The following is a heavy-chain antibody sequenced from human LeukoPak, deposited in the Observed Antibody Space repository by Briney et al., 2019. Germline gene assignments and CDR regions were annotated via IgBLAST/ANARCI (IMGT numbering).Heavy chain of an antibody. CDR1: GYTFTNYW. V-gene: IGHV5-51*01. D-gene: IGHD6-19*01. CDR2: MYPGDSDT. J-gene: IGHJ4*02. Sequence: GESLKISCKGSGYTFTNYWIGWVRQMPGKGLEWMGIMYPGDSDTRYSPSFQGQVTISADKSISTAYLQWSSLKASDTAMYYCARSTWGSGWYYFDYWGQGTLVTVSS. CDR3: ARSTWGSGWYYFDY.